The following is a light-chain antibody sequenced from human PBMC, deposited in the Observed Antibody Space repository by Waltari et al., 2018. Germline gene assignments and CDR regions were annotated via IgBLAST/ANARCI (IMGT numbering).Light chain of an antibody. CDR2: RNN. CDR1: TSNIGNNY. V-gene: IGLV1-47*01. Sequence: QSVLTQPPSASGTPGQSIAISCSGSTSNIGNNYVYWYQQFPGTAPKPLIYRNNQRPSGVPDRFSGSKSGPSASLAISGLQSEDEADYYCAAWDDSLSGVEFGGGTKVTVL. J-gene: IGLJ2*01. CDR3: AAWDDSLSGVE.